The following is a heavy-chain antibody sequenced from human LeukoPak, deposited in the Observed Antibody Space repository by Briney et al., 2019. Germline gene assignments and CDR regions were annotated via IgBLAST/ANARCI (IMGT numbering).Heavy chain of an antibody. J-gene: IGHJ4*02. D-gene: IGHD2-15*01. CDR3: ARNADLGGYSN. CDR1: GDSISSYY. CDR2: IYYSGST. V-gene: IGHV4-59*01. Sequence: SETLSLTSTVSGDSISSYYWSWIRQSPGKGLEWIGYIYYSGSTNYNPSLKSRVTISLDTSKNQFSLKLNSMTAADTAVYYCARNADLGGYSNWGQGTLVTVSS.